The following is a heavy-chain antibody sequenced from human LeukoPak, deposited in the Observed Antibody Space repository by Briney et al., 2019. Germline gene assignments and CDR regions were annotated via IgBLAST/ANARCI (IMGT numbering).Heavy chain of an antibody. CDR2: IKQDGSEK. J-gene: IGHJ4*02. CDR3: AREGYYHDSSGYFY. V-gene: IGHV3-7*01. Sequence: GGSLRLSCAASGFTFSSYGMHWVRQAPGKGLEWVANIKQDGSEKYYVDSVKGRFTISRDNAKNSLYLQMNSLRAEDTAVYYCAREGYYHDSSGYFYWGQGTLVTVSS. D-gene: IGHD3-22*01. CDR1: GFTFSSYG.